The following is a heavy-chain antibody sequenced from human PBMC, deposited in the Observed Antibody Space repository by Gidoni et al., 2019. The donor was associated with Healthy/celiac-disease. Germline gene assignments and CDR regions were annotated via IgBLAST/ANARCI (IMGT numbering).Heavy chain of an antibody. D-gene: IGHD2-2*01. Sequence: VQLLESGGGLVQPGGSLRLSCAASGITFSEYAMCWVRQAPGKGLVWVSAINAGGSNTYSADSVEGRFTISRDNSKNTLYLHMNTLRVEDTAKYYCAKGVRTPSSYCNTASCYFGNWGQGTLVTVSS. CDR2: INAGGSNT. J-gene: IGHJ4*02. V-gene: IGHV3-23*01. CDR1: GITFSEYA. CDR3: AKGVRTPSSYCNTASCYFGN.